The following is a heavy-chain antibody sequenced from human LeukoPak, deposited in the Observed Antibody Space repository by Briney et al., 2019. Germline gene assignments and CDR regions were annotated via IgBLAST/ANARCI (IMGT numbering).Heavy chain of an antibody. J-gene: IGHJ5*02. CDR3: ARAGDGSGSYYNWVWFDP. Sequence: SETLSLTCTVSGGSISSSSYYWGWIRQPPGKGLEWIGSIYYSGSTYYNPSLKSRVSISVDTSKNQFSLKLTSVTAADTAVYYCARAGDGSGSYYNWVWFDPWGQGTLVTVSS. V-gene: IGHV4-39*07. D-gene: IGHD3-10*01. CDR1: GGSISSSSYY. CDR2: IYYSGST.